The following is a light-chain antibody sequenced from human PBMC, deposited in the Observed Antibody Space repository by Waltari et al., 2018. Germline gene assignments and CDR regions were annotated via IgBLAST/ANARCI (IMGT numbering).Light chain of an antibody. J-gene: IGKJ1*01. CDR1: QRVCSSS. V-gene: IGKV3-20*01. CDR3: QQHGTLPAT. Sequence: EIVLTQSPGTASLSPGERVTLACRASQRVCSSSLARYQQKPGKAPRLVIYRASRRATCIPERFSGSGSGTDFSLTISRLEPEDFAVYYCQQHGTLPATFGQGTKVEIK. CDR2: RAS.